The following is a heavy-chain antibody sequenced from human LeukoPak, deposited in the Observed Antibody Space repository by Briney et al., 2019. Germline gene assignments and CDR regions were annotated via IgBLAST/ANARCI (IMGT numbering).Heavy chain of an antibody. CDR3: AKDPDCTSGVCYTFFDY. J-gene: IGHJ4*02. D-gene: IGHD2-8*01. CDR1: GFTFSSYT. CDR2: ISSSSSYI. Sequence: PGGSLRLSCAASGFTFSSYTMNWVRQAPGKGLEWVSSISSSSSYIFYADSVKGRFTISRDNSKNTLYLQMNSLRAEDTAVYYCAKDPDCTSGVCYTFFDYWGQGTLVTVSS. V-gene: IGHV3-21*04.